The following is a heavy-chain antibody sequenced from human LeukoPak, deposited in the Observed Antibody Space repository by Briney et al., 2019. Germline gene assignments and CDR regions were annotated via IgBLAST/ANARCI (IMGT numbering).Heavy chain of an antibody. D-gene: IGHD6-19*01. CDR1: GGSISSYY. CDR3: ARQSGWYGTDFDY. J-gene: IGHJ4*02. CDR2: IYYSGST. Sequence: PSETLSLTCTVSGGSISSYYWSWIRQPPGKGLEWIGYIYYSGSTNYNPSLKSRVTISVDTSKNQFSLKLSSVTAADTAVYYCARQSGWYGTDFDYWGQGTLVTVSS. V-gene: IGHV4-59*08.